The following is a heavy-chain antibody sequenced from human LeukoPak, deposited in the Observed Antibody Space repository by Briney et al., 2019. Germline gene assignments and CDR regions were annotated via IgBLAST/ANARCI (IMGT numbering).Heavy chain of an antibody. V-gene: IGHV3-23*01. CDR3: ARNPVPLLELRN. CDR1: GFTFSSYA. D-gene: IGHD1-7*01. J-gene: IGHJ4*02. Sequence: GGSLRLSCAASGFTFSSYAMSWVRQAPGKGLESVSAISGSGGSTYYADSVKGRFTISRDNSKNTLYLQMNSLRAEDTAVYYCARNPVPLLELRNWGQGTLVTVSS. CDR2: ISGSGGST.